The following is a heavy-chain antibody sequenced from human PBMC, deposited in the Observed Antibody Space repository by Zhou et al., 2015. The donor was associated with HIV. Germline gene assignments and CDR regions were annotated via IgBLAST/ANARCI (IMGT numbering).Heavy chain of an antibody. V-gene: IGHV1-46*01. Sequence: QVQLVQSGAEVKKPGASVKVSCKASGYSFTSNYIHWVRQAPGQGLEWMGIINPSGGSTTLSQKFQGRVTMTRDTSTSIAYMQLSSLSSEDTAVYYCARDQVLWAVTGRSMSFDVWGQGTMVTVSS. CDR3: ARDQVLWAVTGRSMSFDV. CDR2: INPSGGST. J-gene: IGHJ3*01. D-gene: IGHD6-19*01. CDR1: GYSFTSNY.